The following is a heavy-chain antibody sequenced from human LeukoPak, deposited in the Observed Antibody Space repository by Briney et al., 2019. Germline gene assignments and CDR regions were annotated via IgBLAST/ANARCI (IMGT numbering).Heavy chain of an antibody. J-gene: IGHJ4*02. V-gene: IGHV4-59*01. D-gene: IGHD6-13*01. CDR1: GGSISSYY. Sequence: SETLSLTCTVSGGSISSYYWSWIRQPPGKGLEWIGYIYYSGSTNYNPSLKSRVTISVDTSKNQFSLKLSSVTAADTAVYYRARVLGYSSSWYVDYWGQGTLVTVSS. CDR2: IYYSGST. CDR3: ARVLGYSSSWYVDY.